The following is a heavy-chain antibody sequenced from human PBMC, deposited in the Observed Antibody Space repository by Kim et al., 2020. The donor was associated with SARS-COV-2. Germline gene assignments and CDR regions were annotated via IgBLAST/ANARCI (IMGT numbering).Heavy chain of an antibody. D-gene: IGHD1-1*01. Sequence: SETLSLTCTVSGGSISSGGYYWSWIRQHPGKGLEWIGYIYYSGSTYYNPSLKSRVTISVDTSKNQFSLKLSSVTAAYTAVYYCAREGETGTTFEPQYNWFDPWGQGTLVTVSS. V-gene: IGHV4-31*03. CDR3: AREGETGTTFEPQYNWFDP. CDR2: IYYSGST. CDR1: GGSISSGGYY. J-gene: IGHJ5*02.